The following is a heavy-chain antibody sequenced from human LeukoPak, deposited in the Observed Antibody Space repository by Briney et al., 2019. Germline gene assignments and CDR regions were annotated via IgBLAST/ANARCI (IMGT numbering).Heavy chain of an antibody. D-gene: IGHD4-17*01. CDR1: GYTFTSYG. Sequence: GASVTVSCKASGYTFTSYGISWVRQAPGQGLEGMGWISAYNGNTNYAQKLQGRVTMTTDTSTSTAYMELRSLRSDDTAVYYCASFTVTTPFSYYYYGMDVWGQGTTVTVSS. CDR2: ISAYNGNT. CDR3: ASFTVTTPFSYYYYGMDV. J-gene: IGHJ6*02. V-gene: IGHV1-18*01.